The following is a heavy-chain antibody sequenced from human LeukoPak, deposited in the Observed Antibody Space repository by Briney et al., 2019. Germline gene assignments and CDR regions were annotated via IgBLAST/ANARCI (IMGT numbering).Heavy chain of an antibody. CDR2: ITGSGYST. D-gene: IGHD2-21*01. V-gene: IGHV3-23*01. J-gene: IGHJ3*02. Sequence: GGSLRLSCEASGFTFSNYAMSWVRRAPGKGLEWVSAITGSGYSTYYVDSVKGRFTISRDNSKNTLYLQMNSLRAEDTAVYYCARDRVDWAFDIWGQGTMVTVSS. CDR3: ARDRVDWAFDI. CDR1: GFTFSNYA.